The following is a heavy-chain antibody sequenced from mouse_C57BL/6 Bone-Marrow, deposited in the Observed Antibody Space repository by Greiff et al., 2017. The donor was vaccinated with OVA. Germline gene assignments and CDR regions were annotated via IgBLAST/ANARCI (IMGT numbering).Heavy chain of an antibody. V-gene: IGHV1-26*01. CDR1: GYTFTDYY. Sequence: EVQLQQSGPELVKPGASVKISCKASGYTFTDYYMNWVKQSHGKSLEWIGDINPNNGGTSYNQKFKGTATLTVDKSYSTAYMELRSLTSEDSADYDCARERDGYYYAMDYWGQGTAVTVTA. CDR2: INPNNGGT. J-gene: IGHJ4*01. CDR3: ARERDGYYYAMDY. D-gene: IGHD2-3*01.